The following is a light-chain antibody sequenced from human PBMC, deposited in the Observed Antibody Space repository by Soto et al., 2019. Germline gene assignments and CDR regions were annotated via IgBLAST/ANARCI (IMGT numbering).Light chain of an antibody. Sequence: SYELTQPPSGSVALGQTARVTCGGNNIGRKSVHWYQQMPGQAPVLVVSDYSDRPSGIPERFSGSKSGNTATLTISRVEAGDEDEYYCQVWDVSTFHHYLFRPGTKVTVL. CDR1: NIGRKS. CDR3: QVWDVSTFHHYL. V-gene: IGLV3-21*02. CDR2: DYS. J-gene: IGLJ1*01.